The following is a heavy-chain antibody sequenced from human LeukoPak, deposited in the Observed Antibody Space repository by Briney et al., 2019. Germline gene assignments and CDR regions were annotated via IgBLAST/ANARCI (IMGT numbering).Heavy chain of an antibody. V-gene: IGHV4-39*01. Sequence: SETLSLTCSVSGGSISSTSYYWGWIRQPPGKGLEWIGSIYYSGSTSYNPSLRSRVTISVDTSKDQFSLKLSSVAAADTAVYYCARTQYSTSPEGYYYYYMDVWGKGTTLTVSS. CDR1: GGSISSTSYY. CDR3: ARTQYSTSPEGYYYYYMDV. J-gene: IGHJ6*03. D-gene: IGHD6-6*01. CDR2: IYYSGST.